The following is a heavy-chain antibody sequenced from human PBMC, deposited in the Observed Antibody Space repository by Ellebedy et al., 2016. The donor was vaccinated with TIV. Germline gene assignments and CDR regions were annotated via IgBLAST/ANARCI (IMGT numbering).Heavy chain of an antibody. Sequence: GGSLRLSXRDSGFNFEDYAMHWVRQPPGKGLEWVAGISWNSGSIGYADSVKGRFTISRDNAKNSLYLEMNSLRDEDTALYYCASSGYGSSNYGPQEYWGQGTLVTVS. CDR1: GFNFEDYA. V-gene: IGHV3-9*01. CDR2: ISWNSGSI. J-gene: IGHJ4*02. D-gene: IGHD6-13*01. CDR3: ASSGYGSSNYGPQEY.